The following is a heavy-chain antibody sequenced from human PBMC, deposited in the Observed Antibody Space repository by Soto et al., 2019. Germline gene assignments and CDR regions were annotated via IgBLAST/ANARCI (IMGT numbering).Heavy chain of an antibody. D-gene: IGHD2-21*02. V-gene: IGHV3-72*01. Sequence: LRLYCAASGIIFSDHYMDWVRLAPGKGLEWVGRIKNKANGYITQYAASVKGRFTISRDDSKNSLYLQMDSLITEDTAVYFCSTKVNVLTARSDYWGQGSLVTVSS. CDR1: GIIFSDHY. CDR2: IKNKANGYIT. J-gene: IGHJ4*02. CDR3: STKVNVLTARSDY.